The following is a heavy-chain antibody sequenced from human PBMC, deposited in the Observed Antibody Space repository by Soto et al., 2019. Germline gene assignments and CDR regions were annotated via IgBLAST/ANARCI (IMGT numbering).Heavy chain of an antibody. CDR3: ARGVTSGVDYFDY. Sequence: GGSLRLSCAASGFTFSNYWMSWVRQAPGKGLEWVANIKQDGSEKYYVDSVKGRFTISRDNAKNSLYLQMNSLRAEDSALYYCARGVTSGVDYFDYWGQGTLVTVSS. CDR1: GFTFSNYW. J-gene: IGHJ4*02. CDR2: IKQDGSEK. D-gene: IGHD4-17*01. V-gene: IGHV3-7*01.